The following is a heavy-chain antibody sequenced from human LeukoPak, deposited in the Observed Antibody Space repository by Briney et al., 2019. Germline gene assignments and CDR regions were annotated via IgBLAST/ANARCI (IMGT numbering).Heavy chain of an antibody. D-gene: IGHD5-24*01. Sequence: GGSLRLSCAASGFAITDHHMDWVRQAPGKGMEWVGRSQTTKPNSCTTEYAASVKGRFTISRDDSKNSLYLQLNSLKTEDTAVYYCAKSEMATIPPTDAFDIWGQGTMVTVSS. CDR1: GFAITDHH. J-gene: IGHJ3*02. CDR3: AKSEMATIPPTDAFDI. CDR2: SQTTKPNSCTT. V-gene: IGHV3-72*01.